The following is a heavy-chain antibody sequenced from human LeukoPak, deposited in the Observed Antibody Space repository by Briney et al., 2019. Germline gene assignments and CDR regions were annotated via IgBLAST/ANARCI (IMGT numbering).Heavy chain of an antibody. D-gene: IGHD2-15*01. CDR2: INPNSGGR. Sequence: GASVKVSCKAAGYTFTGYYMHWGRQAPGQGLEWMGWINPNSGGRNYAQKFQGRVTMTRDTSISTTYMELSRLRSDDTAVYYCAKIPYCSGGSCYGKAPFDYWGQGTLVTVSS. J-gene: IGHJ4*02. CDR1: GYTFTGYY. CDR3: AKIPYCSGGSCYGKAPFDY. V-gene: IGHV1-2*02.